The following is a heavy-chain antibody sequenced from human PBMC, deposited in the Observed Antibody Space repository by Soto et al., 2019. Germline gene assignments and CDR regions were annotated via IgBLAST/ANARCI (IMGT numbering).Heavy chain of an antibody. V-gene: IGHV1-18*01. Sequence: QVQLVQSGAEVKKPGASVTVSCKAPGYTFTNYGFSWVRQAPGQGREWMGWISGYNGNTKYAEKFQNRVTMTTDTSTNTAHMELRSLRSDDTAVYYWAREGQAPYYYYGMDVWGQGTAVTVSS. CDR2: ISGYNGNT. J-gene: IGHJ6*02. CDR1: GYTFTNYG. CDR3: AREGQAPYYYYGMDV.